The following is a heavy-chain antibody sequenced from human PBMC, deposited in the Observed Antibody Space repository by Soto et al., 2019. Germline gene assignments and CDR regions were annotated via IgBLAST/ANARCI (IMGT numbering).Heavy chain of an antibody. D-gene: IGHD3-9*01. CDR3: ASYDVLAAYYY. J-gene: IGHJ4*02. CDR2: IYYSGST. V-gene: IGHV4-61*01. CDR1: GGSVSSGNYY. Sequence: SETLSLTCTVSGGSVSSGNYYWSWIRQPPGKGLEWIGYIYYSGSTNYNPSLKSRVTISVDTSKNQFSLRLSSVTAADTAVLYCASYDVLAAYYYWGQGTLVTVSS.